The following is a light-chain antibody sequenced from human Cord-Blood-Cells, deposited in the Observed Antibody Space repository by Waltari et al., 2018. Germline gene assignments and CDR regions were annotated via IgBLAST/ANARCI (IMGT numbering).Light chain of an antibody. CDR2: GAS. CDR1: QSVSSN. CDR3: QQYNNWPLT. Sequence: IFTTQSAAALSVSPGERATLFCSASQSVSSNLAWYQQKPGQAPRLLIYGASTRATGIPARFSGSGSGTEFTLTISSLQSEDFAVYYCQQYNNWPLTFGGGTKVEIK. V-gene: IGKV3-15*01. J-gene: IGKJ4*01.